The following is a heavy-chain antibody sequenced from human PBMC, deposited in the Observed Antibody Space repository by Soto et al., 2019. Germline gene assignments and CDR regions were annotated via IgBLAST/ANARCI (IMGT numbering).Heavy chain of an antibody. CDR2: TYYRSKWYN. J-gene: IGHJ6*02. CDR1: GDSVSSNSAA. V-gene: IGHV6-1*01. D-gene: IGHD2-2*01. CDR3: ARDKNVVPAAPDYGMDV. Sequence: SQTLSLTCAISGDSVSSNSAAWNWIRQSPSRGLEWLGRTYYRSKWYNDYAVSVKSRITINPDTSKNQFSLQLNSVTPEDTAVYYCARDKNVVPAAPDYGMDVWGQVTTVTVSS.